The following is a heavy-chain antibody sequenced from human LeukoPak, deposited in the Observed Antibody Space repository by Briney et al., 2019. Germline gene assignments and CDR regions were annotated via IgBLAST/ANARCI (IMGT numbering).Heavy chain of an antibody. D-gene: IGHD3-22*01. J-gene: IGHJ4*02. Sequence: GGSLRLSCEASEFTFSSYSMTWVRQAPGKGLEWVSYISISTRTTSYADSVKGRFTISRDNAKNSLYLQMNSLRAEDTAVYYCARDLFFAKYYYDSSGYFDWGQGTLVTVSS. V-gene: IGHV3-48*04. CDR1: EFTFSSYS. CDR2: ISISTRTT. CDR3: ARDLFFAKYYYDSSGYFD.